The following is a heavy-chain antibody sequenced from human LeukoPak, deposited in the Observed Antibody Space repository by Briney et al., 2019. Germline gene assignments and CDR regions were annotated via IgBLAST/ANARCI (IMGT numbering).Heavy chain of an antibody. D-gene: IGHD6-19*01. CDR3: ASGNSGRFDY. CDR2: INTNTGNP. J-gene: IGHJ4*02. CDR1: GYTFTNFA. V-gene: IGHV7-4-1*02. Sequence: ASVKVSCTPSGYTFTNFAMNWVRQAPGQGLEWMGWINTNTGNPTYAQGFTGRFVFSLDTSVSTAYLQITNLKADDTAVYYCASGNSGRFDYWGQGTLVTVSS.